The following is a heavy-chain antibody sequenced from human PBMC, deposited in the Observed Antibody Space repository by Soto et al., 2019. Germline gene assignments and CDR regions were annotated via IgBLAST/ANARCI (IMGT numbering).Heavy chain of an antibody. Sequence: SVKVSCKASGITFRRTAVQWMRQARGQRLEWIGRIVVGTGSTTYAQIVQERITITRDMSTSKAYMELSSLRSEDTAVYYCAAELYGGGRCCSFDIWGQGTMVTVSS. V-gene: IGHV1-58*01. CDR1: GITFRRTA. CDR3: AAELYGGGRCCSFDI. CDR2: IVVGTGST. D-gene: IGHD2-15*01. J-gene: IGHJ3*02.